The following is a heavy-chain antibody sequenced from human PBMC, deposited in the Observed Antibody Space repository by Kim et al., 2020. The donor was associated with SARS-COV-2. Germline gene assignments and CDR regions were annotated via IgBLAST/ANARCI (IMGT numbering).Heavy chain of an antibody. J-gene: IGHJ4*02. D-gene: IGHD6-19*01. CDR3: ARGRAVAGFDY. V-gene: IGHV4-34*01. CDR2: INNSGST. Sequence: SETLSLTCAVYGGSFSGYYWSWIRQPPGKGLEWIGEINNSGSTNYNPSLKSRVTISVDTSKNQFSLKLSSVTAADTAVYYWARGRAVAGFDYWGQGTLVTVSS. CDR1: GGSFSGYY.